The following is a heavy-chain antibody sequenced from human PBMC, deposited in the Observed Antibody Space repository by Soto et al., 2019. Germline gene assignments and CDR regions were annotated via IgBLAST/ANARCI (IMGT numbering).Heavy chain of an antibody. CDR2: IYYSGST. Sequence: QLQLQESGPGLVKPSETLSLTCTVSGGSISSSSYYWGWIRQPPGKGLEWIGSIYYSGSTYYNPSLKSRVTISVDTSKNQFSLKLSSVTAADTAVYYCARHRIAALYSWFDPWGQGTLVTVSS. J-gene: IGHJ5*02. CDR3: ARHRIAALYSWFDP. CDR1: GGSISSSSYY. D-gene: IGHD6-13*01. V-gene: IGHV4-39*01.